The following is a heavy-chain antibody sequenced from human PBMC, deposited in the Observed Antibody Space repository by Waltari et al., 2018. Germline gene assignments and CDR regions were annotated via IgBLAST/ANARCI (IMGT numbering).Heavy chain of an antibody. CDR1: GGPISSNPYY. J-gene: IGHJ6*03. V-gene: IGHV4-39*07. Sequence: QLQLQESGPRLVKPSATLSLSCTVSGGPISSNPYYWVWIRQPPGKGLEWIGSIYYSGSTYYNPSLKSRVTIAVDTAKNQVSLKLTSVSAADTAVYYCARDVDMSFYYYMDVWGKGTTVTISS. D-gene: IGHD2-21*01. CDR2: IYYSGST. CDR3: ARDVDMSFYYYMDV.